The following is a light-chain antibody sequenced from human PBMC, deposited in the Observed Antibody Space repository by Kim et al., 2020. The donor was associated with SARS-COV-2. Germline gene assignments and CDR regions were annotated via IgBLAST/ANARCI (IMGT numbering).Light chain of an antibody. Sequence: QSVLTQPPSVSEAPRQRVTISCSGGTSNIGTNAVNWYQQVPGKPPKLLIYYNDLLPSGVSDRFSGSKSGTSASLAISGLQSDDEADYYCAAWDERLDGVVFGGGTQLTVL. V-gene: IGLV1-36*01. CDR1: TSNIGTNA. CDR2: YND. CDR3: AAWDERLDGVV. J-gene: IGLJ2*01.